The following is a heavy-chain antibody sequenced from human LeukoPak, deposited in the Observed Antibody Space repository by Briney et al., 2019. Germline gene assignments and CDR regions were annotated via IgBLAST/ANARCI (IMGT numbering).Heavy chain of an antibody. CDR3: ASGVNCSSTSCYLNWFDP. CDR1: GGTFSIYA. J-gene: IGHJ5*02. CDR2: IIPIFGTA. Sequence: GASVKVSCKASGGTFSIYAISWVRQAPGQGLEWMGGIIPIFGTANYAQKFQGRVTITADESTSTAYMELSSLRSEDTAVYYCASGVNCSSTSCYLNWFDPWGQGTLVTVSS. V-gene: IGHV1-69*13. D-gene: IGHD2-2*01.